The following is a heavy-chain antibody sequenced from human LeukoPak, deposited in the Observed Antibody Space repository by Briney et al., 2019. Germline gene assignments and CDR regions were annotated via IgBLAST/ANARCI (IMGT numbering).Heavy chain of an antibody. CDR2: IKQDGSEK. Sequence: PGGSLRLSCAASGFTFSSYWMSWVRQAPGKGLEWVANIKQDGSEKYYVDSVKGRFTISRDNAKNSLYLRMNSLRAEDTAVYYCARISRGLRGWFDPWGQGTLVTVSS. CDR3: ARISRGLRGWFDP. D-gene: IGHD3-3*01. J-gene: IGHJ5*02. CDR1: GFTFSSYW. V-gene: IGHV3-7*01.